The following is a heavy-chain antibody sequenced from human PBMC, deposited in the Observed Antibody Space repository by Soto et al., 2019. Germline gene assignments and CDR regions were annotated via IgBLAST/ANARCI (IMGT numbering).Heavy chain of an antibody. D-gene: IGHD6-6*01. J-gene: IGHJ6*02. CDR2: ISYDGSNK. V-gene: IGHV3-30-3*01. CDR1: GFTFSSYA. Sequence: QVQLVESGGGVVQPGRSLRLSCAASGFTFSSYAMHWVRQAPGKGLEWVAVISYDGSNKYYADSVKGRFTISRDNSKNTLYMQMNSLRAEDTAVYYCARDFVGSGIAAPVTGGGLYYYYYGMDVWGQGTTVTVSS. CDR3: ARDFVGSGIAAPVTGGGLYYYYYGMDV.